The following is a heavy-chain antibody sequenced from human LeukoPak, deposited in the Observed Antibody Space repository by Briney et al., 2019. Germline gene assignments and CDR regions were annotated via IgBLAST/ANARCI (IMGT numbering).Heavy chain of an antibody. CDR1: GFSFSSYS. J-gene: IGHJ4*02. CDR3: ESVQGIYDY. V-gene: IGHV3-48*02. Sequence: GGSLRLSCAASGFSFSSYSMSWVRQAPGKGLEWVSYISSSRKAIYYADSVKGRFTTSTDNAKNSLYLQMNSLRDEDSGVYYDESVQGIYDYWGQGTLVTVSS. CDR2: ISSSRKAI. D-gene: IGHD1-14*01.